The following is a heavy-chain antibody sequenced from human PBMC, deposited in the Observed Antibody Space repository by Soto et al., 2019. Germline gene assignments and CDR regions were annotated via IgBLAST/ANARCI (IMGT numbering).Heavy chain of an antibody. J-gene: IGHJ6*03. CDR3: ARGGGEEGYYYYYYMDV. CDR1: GGSISSYY. CDR2: IYYSGST. Sequence: SETLSLTCTVSGGSISSYYWSWIRQPPGKGLEWIGYIYYSGSTNYNPSLKSRVTISVETSKNQFSLKLSSVTAADTAVYYCARGGGEEGYYYYYYMDVWGKGTTVTVSS. D-gene: IGHD3-10*01. V-gene: IGHV4-59*08.